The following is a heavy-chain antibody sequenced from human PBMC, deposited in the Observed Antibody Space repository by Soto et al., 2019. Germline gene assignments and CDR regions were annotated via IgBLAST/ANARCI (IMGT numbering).Heavy chain of an antibody. Sequence: SETLSLTCTVSGGSISSYYWSWIRQPPGKGLEWIGYIYYSGSTNYNPSLKSRVTISVDTSKNQFSLKLSSVTAADTAVYYCARDYRLSADDILTGDYIGPNYYYYMDVWGQGTTVTVSS. CDR1: GGSISSYY. CDR3: ARDYRLSADDILTGDYIGPNYYYYMDV. D-gene: IGHD3-9*01. V-gene: IGHV4-59*01. J-gene: IGHJ6*03. CDR2: IYYSGST.